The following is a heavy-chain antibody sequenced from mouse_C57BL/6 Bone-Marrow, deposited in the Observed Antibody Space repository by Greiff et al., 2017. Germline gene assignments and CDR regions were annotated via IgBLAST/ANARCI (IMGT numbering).Heavy chain of an antibody. V-gene: IGHV1-55*01. D-gene: IGHD2-4*01. CDR3: SRGYDYDYAMDY. CDR1: GYTFTSYW. Sequence: VQLQQPGAELVKPGASVKMSCKASGYTFTSYWITWVKQRPGQGLEWIGDIYPGSGSTNYNEKFKSKATLTVDTSSSTAYMQHNSLTSENSAVYYCSRGYDYDYAMDYWGQGTSVTVSS. J-gene: IGHJ4*01. CDR2: IYPGSGST.